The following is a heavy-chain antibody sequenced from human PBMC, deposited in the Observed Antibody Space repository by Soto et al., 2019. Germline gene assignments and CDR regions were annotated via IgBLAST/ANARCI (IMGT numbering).Heavy chain of an antibody. CDR3: ARDSLDFCDNVGGLWDS. Sequence: QVQLQESGPGLVKPSQTLSLTCTVSGDSISSGDYYWSWLRPPPGKGLEWNGFVFYSGTTYYNPSLKSRVNISIDTSKSQFSLKLSSVTAADTAVYYCARDSLDFCDNVGGLWDSWGQGTLVTVSS. J-gene: IGHJ4*02. CDR2: VFYSGTT. CDR1: GDSISSGDYY. V-gene: IGHV4-30-4*01. D-gene: IGHD4-17*01.